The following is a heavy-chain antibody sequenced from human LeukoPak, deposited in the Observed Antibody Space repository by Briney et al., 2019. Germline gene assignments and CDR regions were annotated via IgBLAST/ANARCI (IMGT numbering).Heavy chain of an antibody. Sequence: GGSLRLSCAASGFTFSSYAMTWVRQAPGKGLEWVSTISGSGRSTYYADFVKGRFTISRDNSKNTLYLQMNSLRAEDTAVYNCAKDRRRDDVLTGSFSDWGQGTLVTVSS. CDR3: AKDRRRDDVLTGSFSD. CDR1: GFTFSSYA. V-gene: IGHV3-23*01. D-gene: IGHD3-9*01. CDR2: ISGSGRST. J-gene: IGHJ4*02.